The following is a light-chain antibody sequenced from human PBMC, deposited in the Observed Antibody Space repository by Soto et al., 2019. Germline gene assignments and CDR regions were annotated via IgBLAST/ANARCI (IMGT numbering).Light chain of an antibody. CDR1: SSNIGSNT. Sequence: QSVLTQPPSASGTPGQWVTLSCSGSSSNIGSNTVNWYQQLPGTAPKLLIYTNNQRPSGVPDRFSGSKSGTSASLAISGIQSEDEADYYCASWVDSLNGPVFGGGTQLIVL. V-gene: IGLV1-44*01. CDR2: TNN. CDR3: ASWVDSLNGPV. J-gene: IGLJ2*01.